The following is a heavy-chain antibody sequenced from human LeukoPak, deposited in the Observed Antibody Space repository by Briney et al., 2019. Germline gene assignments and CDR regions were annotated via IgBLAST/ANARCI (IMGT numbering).Heavy chain of an antibody. J-gene: IGHJ6*03. CDR3: AKDRELMSIYYYMDV. D-gene: IGHD1-7*01. V-gene: IGHV3-30*18. Sequence: PGGSLRLSCAASGFTFSNYGMHWVRQAPGKGLEWVAVMSYDGSNESYADSVKGRFTIFRDNSKNMLYLQMNSLRAEDTAVYHCAKDRELMSIYYYMDVWGKGTTVTVAS. CDR1: GFTFSNYG. CDR2: MSYDGSNE.